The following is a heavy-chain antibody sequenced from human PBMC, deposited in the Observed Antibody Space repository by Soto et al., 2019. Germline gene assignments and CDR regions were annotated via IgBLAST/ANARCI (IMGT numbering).Heavy chain of an antibody. V-gene: IGHV3-48*02. CDR3: TKSADSAGWGVDF. CDR1: GFMFDSYA. D-gene: IGHD6-19*01. J-gene: IGHJ4*02. CDR2: ISPGGDRI. Sequence: PGGSLRLSCVASGFMFDSYAMNWVRQAPGKGLEWVSYISPGGDRIYYAESLKGRITISRDNDRNSLSLQMNILSDEDTAVYYCTKSADSAGWGVDFWGQGNLVTVSS.